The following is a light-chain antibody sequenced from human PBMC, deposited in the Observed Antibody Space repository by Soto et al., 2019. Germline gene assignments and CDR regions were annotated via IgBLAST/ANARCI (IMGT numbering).Light chain of an antibody. J-gene: IGKJ5*01. Sequence: EIVLTQSPGTLSLSPGERATLSCRASQSVSSTYLAWYQQKPGQAPRLLIYGASSRATGIPDRFSGSGSGTDFTLTISGLEPEDFAVYYCQQYGSSPRITFGQGIRLEIK. V-gene: IGKV3-20*01. CDR1: QSVSSTY. CDR3: QQYGSSPRIT. CDR2: GAS.